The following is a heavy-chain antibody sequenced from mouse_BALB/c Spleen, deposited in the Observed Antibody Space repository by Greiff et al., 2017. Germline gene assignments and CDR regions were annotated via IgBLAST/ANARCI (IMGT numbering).Heavy chain of an antibody. CDR2: INSNGGST. J-gene: IGHJ1*01. CDR3: ARDGYPRYFDV. D-gene: IGHD2-2*01. CDR1: GFTFSDYY. Sequence: EVHLVESGGGLVKPGGSLKLSCAASGFTFSDYYMYWVRQTPEKRLELVATINSNGGSTYYPDSVKGRFTISRDNAKNTLYLQMSSLKSEDTAMYYCARDGYPRYFDVWGAGTTVTVSS. V-gene: IGHV5-6-3*01.